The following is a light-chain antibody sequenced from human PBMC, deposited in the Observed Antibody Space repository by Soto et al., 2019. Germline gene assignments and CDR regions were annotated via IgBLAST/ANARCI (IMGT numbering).Light chain of an antibody. V-gene: IGLV2-8*01. CDR2: EVS. CDR3: ASYAGSISL. CDR1: SSDVGGYNF. J-gene: IGLJ1*01. Sequence: QSALAQPPSASGSPGQSVTISCTGTSSDVGGYNFVSWYQQHPGRAPQLIIAEVSKRPSGVPDRFSGSKSGNTASLTVSGLQADDEADYYCASYAGSISLFGTGTKLTVL.